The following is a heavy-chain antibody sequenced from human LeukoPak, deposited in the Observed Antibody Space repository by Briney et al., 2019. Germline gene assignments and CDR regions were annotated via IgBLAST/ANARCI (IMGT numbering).Heavy chain of an antibody. Sequence: GGSLRLSCAVSGFTFSGYGMHWVRQAPGKGLEWVAMTWFDGSNKYYADAVKGRFTISRDNSKNTLYLQMYSLRAEDTAVYYCATELSSDTAFDYWGQGTLVAVSS. V-gene: IGHV3-33*01. J-gene: IGHJ4*02. CDR2: TWFDGSNK. CDR3: ATELSSDTAFDY. D-gene: IGHD5-18*01. CDR1: GFTFSGYG.